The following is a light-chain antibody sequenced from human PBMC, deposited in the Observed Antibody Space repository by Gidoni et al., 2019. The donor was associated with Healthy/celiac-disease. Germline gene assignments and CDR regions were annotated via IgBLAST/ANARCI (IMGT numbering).Light chain of an antibody. V-gene: IGKV4-1*01. CDR1: QSVLYSPNNKNY. CDR2: WAA. Sequence: DIVMTPSPDSLAVSLGESATIHCKSSQSVLYSPNNKNYLAWYQQKQGQPPKLLISWAATRESGVPDRISSGSSARKVSLTIISLQADDVAVYYYRQYYSNPPYTFGHGTKLEIK. J-gene: IGKJ2*01. CDR3: RQYYSNPPYT.